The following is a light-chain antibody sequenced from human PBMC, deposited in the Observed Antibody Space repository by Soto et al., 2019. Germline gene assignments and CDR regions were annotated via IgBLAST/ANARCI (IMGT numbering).Light chain of an antibody. CDR1: SSNIGAGYD. V-gene: IGLV1-40*01. CDR3: QSYDTSLRAWV. CDR2: GNN. J-gene: IGLJ3*02. Sequence: QSVLTQPPSVSGASGQRVTISCTGGSSNIGAGYDVHWYRQFPGTAPKLLVYGNNNRPSGISDRFSASKSGSSASLAITGLQAEDEADYYCQSYDTSLRAWVFGGGTKLTVL.